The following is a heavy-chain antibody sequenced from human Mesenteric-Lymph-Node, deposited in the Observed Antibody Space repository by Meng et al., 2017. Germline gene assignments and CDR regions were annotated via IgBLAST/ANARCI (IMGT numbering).Heavy chain of an antibody. CDR1: GFTFSSFT. Sequence: GGSLRLSCAASGFTFSSFTMNWVRQAPGKGLEWVSSISSRSNYIYYADSLKGLFAISRDNAKNSLYLQISSLRAEDTGVYYCAREGGSSWYWGQGTLVTVSS. D-gene: IGHD6-13*01. V-gene: IGHV3-21*01. J-gene: IGHJ4*02. CDR3: AREGGSSWY. CDR2: ISSRSNYI.